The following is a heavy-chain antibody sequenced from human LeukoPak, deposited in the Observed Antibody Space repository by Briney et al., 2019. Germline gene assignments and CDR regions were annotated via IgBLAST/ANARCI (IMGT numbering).Heavy chain of an antibody. V-gene: IGHV3-30*02. Sequence: ARGSLRLSCAASGFTFSSYGMHWVRQAPGKGLEWVAFIRYDGSNKYYADSVKGRFTISRDNSKNTLYLQMNSLRAEDTAVYYCAKPRVAAAGTGIFDYWGQGTLVTVSS. CDR2: IRYDGSNK. J-gene: IGHJ4*02. D-gene: IGHD6-13*01. CDR1: GFTFSSYG. CDR3: AKPRVAAAGTGIFDY.